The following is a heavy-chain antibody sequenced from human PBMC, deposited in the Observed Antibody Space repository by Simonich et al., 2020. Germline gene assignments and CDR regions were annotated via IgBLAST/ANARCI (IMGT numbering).Heavy chain of an antibody. CDR3: ARDYSNYDAFDI. CDR2: INSDGSST. CDR1: GFTFSSYW. V-gene: IGHV3-74*01. Sequence: EVQLVESGGGLVQPGGSLRLSCAASGFTFSSYWMHWVRQAPGKGLVWGARINSDGSSTSYADSVKGRFPISRDNAKNTLYLQMNSLRAEDTAVYYCARDYSNYDAFDIWGQGTMVTVSS. D-gene: IGHD4-4*01. J-gene: IGHJ3*02.